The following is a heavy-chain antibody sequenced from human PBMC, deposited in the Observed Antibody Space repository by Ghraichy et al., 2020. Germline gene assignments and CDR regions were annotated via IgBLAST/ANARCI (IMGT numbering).Heavy chain of an antibody. V-gene: IGHV3-23*01. Sequence: GGSLRLSCAASGFTFSSYAMSWVRQAPGKGLEWVSGISASGDYTYYADSVKGRFTISRDNSKGTLYLQMNSLRAEDTAAYYCAKPQLERTYYGMDVWGQGTTVTVSS. CDR1: GFTFSSYA. J-gene: IGHJ6*02. D-gene: IGHD1-1*01. CDR2: ISASGDYT. CDR3: AKPQLERTYYGMDV.